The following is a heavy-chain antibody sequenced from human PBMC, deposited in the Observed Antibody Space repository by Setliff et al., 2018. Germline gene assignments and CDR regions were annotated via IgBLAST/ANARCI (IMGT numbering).Heavy chain of an antibody. V-gene: IGHV1-18*01. J-gene: IGHJ3*02. CDR2: ISPYNDNT. CDR3: ARSLNSGFYHQRDAYDI. D-gene: IGHD5-12*01. CDR1: GYMFKSYG. Sequence: ASVKVSCKASGYMFKSYGITWMRQAPGQGPEWMGWISPYNDNTNSAEKFQDRITITTXXXTSTSYXXXRSLRSDDTAVYYCARSLNSGFYHQRDAYDIWGQGTLVT.